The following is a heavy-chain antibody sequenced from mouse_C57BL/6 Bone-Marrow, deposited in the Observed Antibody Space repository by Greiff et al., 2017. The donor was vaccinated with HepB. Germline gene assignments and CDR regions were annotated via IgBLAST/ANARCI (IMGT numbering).Heavy chain of an antibody. CDR3: ARDGYYGFDY. CDR2: IHPNSGST. J-gene: IGHJ2*01. Sequence: VQLQQPGAELVKPGASVKLSCKASGYTFTSYWMHWVKQRPGQGLEWIGMIHPNSGSTNYNEKFKSKATLTVDKSSSTAYMQLSSLTSEGSAVYYCARDGYYGFDYWGQGTTLTVSS. D-gene: IGHD2-3*01. CDR1: GYTFTSYW. V-gene: IGHV1-64*01.